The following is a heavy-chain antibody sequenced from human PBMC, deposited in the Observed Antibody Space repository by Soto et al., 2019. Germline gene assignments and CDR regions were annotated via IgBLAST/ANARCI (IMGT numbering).Heavy chain of an antibody. J-gene: IGHJ3*02. CDR2: MNPNSGNT. CDR1: GYTFTSYD. CDR3: ARGRKTRVTTHRAFDI. Sequence: ASVKVSCKASGYTFTSYDINWVRQATGQGLEWMGWMNPNSGNTGYAQKFQGRVTMTRNTSISTAYMELSSLRSEDTAVYYCARGRKTRVTTHRAFDIWGQGKMVTVSS. D-gene: IGHD4-17*01. V-gene: IGHV1-8*01.